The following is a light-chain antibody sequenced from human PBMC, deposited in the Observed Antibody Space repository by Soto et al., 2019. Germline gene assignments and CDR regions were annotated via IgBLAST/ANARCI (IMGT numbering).Light chain of an antibody. J-gene: IGKJ1*01. V-gene: IGKV1-5*03. CDR3: QHYNSYSEA. CDR1: EAISSW. CDR2: KAS. Sequence: DIQMTQSPSTLSGSVGDRGTMTCRASEAISSWLAWYQQKPGKAPKLLIHKASSLKSGVPSRFSGSGSGTEFTLTISSLQPDDFATYYCQHYNSYSEAFGQATKVDTK.